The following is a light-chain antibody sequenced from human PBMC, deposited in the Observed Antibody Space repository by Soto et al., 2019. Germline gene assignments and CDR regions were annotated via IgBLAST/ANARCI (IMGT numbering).Light chain of an antibody. CDR1: QSVRSY. CDR2: DAS. Sequence: EIVLTQSPATLSLSPGERATLSCRASQSVRSYLAWYQQKPGQAPRLLIYDASNRTTGIPARFSGSGSGTDFTLTISSLDPEDCAVYYCQQRSVWSQITFGQGTRLEIK. CDR3: QQRSVWSQIT. J-gene: IGKJ5*01. V-gene: IGKV3-11*01.